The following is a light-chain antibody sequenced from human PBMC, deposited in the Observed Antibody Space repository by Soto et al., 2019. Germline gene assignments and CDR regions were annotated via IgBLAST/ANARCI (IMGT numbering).Light chain of an antibody. CDR2: SNT. CDR1: SSNIGSNT. CDR3: AAWDDSLNGYV. J-gene: IGLJ1*01. Sequence: QSVLTQPPSASGTPGQRVTISCSGSSSNIGSNTVNWYQQLPGTAPKLLIYSNTQRPSGVPDRFSGSKSGTSASLAISGLRSEDEGDYYCAAWDDSLNGYVFGTGTKVTVL. V-gene: IGLV1-44*01.